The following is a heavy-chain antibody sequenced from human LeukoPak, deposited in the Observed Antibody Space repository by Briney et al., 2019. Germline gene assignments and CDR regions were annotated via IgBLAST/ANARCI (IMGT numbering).Heavy chain of an antibody. CDR1: GFTFDDYA. D-gene: IGHD5-12*01. CDR2: ISWNSGSI. Sequence: GGSLRLSCAASGFTFDDYAMHWVRQAPGKGLEWVSGISWNSGSIGYADSVKGRFTISRDNAKNSLYLQMNSLRAEDTALYYCAKDENRGRSGYSGYSFAYWGQGTLVTVSS. CDR3: AKDENRGRSGYSGYSFAY. J-gene: IGHJ4*02. V-gene: IGHV3-9*01.